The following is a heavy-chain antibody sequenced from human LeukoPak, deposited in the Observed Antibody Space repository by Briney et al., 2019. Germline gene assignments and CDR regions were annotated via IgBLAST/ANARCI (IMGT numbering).Heavy chain of an antibody. CDR1: GGSFGAYY. Sequence: SETLSLTCTVYGGSFGAYYWSWIRQPPGKGLEWIGQINHSGGTNYNPSLKSRVTISVDTSKNQFSLKLSSVTAADTAVYYCARGPRRITIFGVANYYYYGMDVWGQGTTVTVSS. J-gene: IGHJ6*02. CDR3: ARGPRRITIFGVANYYYYGMDV. V-gene: IGHV4-34*01. D-gene: IGHD3-3*01. CDR2: INHSGGT.